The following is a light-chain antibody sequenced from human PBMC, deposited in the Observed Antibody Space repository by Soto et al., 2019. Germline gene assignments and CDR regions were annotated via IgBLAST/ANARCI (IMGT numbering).Light chain of an antibody. CDR3: QQYGSSLFT. Sequence: EIVLTQSPGTLSLSPGERATLSCRASQSVSSSYLAWYQQKPGRAPRLLIYGASSRATGIPDRFSGSGSGTDFTLTISRLEPEDFAVYYFQQYGSSLFTFGPGTKVDIK. CDR1: QSVSSSY. CDR2: GAS. J-gene: IGKJ3*01. V-gene: IGKV3-20*01.